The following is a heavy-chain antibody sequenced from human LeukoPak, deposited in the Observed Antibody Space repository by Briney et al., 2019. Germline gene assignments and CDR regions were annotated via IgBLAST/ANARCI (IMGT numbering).Heavy chain of an antibody. J-gene: IGHJ4*02. CDR3: ARDWADCGGDCYSWGYFDY. CDR1: GFTFSSYS. V-gene: IGHV3-48*01. Sequence: GGSLRLSCAASGFTFSSYSMNWVRQAPGKGLEWVSYISSSSSTIYYADSVKGRFTISRDNAKNSLYLQMNSLRVEDTAVYYCARDWADCGGDCYSWGYFDYWGQGTLVTVSS. CDR2: ISSSSSTI. D-gene: IGHD2-21*01.